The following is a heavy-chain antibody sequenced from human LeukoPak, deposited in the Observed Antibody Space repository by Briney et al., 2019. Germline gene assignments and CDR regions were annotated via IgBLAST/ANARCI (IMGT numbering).Heavy chain of an antibody. CDR3: ARERWPRRGDYMDV. CDR1: GGSISSYY. D-gene: IGHD5-24*01. V-gene: IGHV4-59*12. Sequence: SETLSLTCTVSGGSISSYYWSWIRQPPGRGLEWIGYIYYSGSTNYNPSLKSRVTISVDTSKNQFSLKLSSVTAADTAVYYCARERWPRRGDYMDVWGKGTTVTVSS. CDR2: IYYSGST. J-gene: IGHJ6*03.